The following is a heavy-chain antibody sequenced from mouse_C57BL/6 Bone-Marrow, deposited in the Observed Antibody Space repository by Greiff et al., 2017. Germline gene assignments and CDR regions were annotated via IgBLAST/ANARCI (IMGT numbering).Heavy chain of an antibody. D-gene: IGHD2-10*01. CDR3: ARGLPREYYFDY. V-gene: IGHV1-63*01. CDR1: GYTFTNYW. Sequence: VQLQQSGAELVRPGTSVTMSCKASGYTFTNYWIGWAKQRPGHGLEWIGDIYPGGGYTNYNEKCKGKATLTADKSSSTAYMQFSSLTSEDSAIYYCARGLPREYYFDYWGQGTTLTVSS. CDR2: IYPGGGYT. J-gene: IGHJ2*01.